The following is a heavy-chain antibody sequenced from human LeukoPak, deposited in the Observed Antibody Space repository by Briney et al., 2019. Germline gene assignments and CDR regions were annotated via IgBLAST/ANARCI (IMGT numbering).Heavy chain of an antibody. CDR2: INHTGST. CDR3: ARVPPRLAAAGTRGFAFDI. CDR1: GGSFSGYY. J-gene: IGHJ3*02. V-gene: IGHV4-34*01. D-gene: IGHD6-13*01. Sequence: SETLSLTRAVYGGSFSGYYWSWIRQPPGKGLEGIGEINHTGSTNYNPSLKSRVTISVDTSKNQFSLKLSSVTAADTAVYYCARVPPRLAAAGTRGFAFDIWGQGTMVTVSS.